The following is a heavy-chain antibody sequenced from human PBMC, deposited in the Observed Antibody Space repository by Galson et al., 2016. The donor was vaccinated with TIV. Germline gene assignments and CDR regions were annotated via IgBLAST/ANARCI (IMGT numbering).Heavy chain of an antibody. V-gene: IGHV3-73*01. CDR2: IRSKGNNYAT. Sequence: SLRLSCAASGFTFSSSAMHWVRQAPGKGLEWVGRIRSKGNNYATVFAASVKGRFTISRDDSKNTAYLQMNGLKAEDTAVYYCTTYYYDSNDYFYFAYWGQGTLVTVAS. D-gene: IGHD3-22*01. J-gene: IGHJ4*02. CDR3: TTYYYDSNDYFYFAY. CDR1: GFTFSSSA.